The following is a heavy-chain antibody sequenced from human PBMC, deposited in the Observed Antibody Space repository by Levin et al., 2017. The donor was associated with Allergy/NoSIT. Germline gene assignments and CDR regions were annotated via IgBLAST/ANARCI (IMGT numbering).Heavy chain of an antibody. D-gene: IGHD2-2*01. CDR3: AGASRIDSSTSRYYYYYYRDV. V-gene: IGHV4-61*02. CDR1: GGSISSGSYY. Sequence: SETLSLTCTVSGGSISSGSYYWSWIRQPAGKGLEWIGRIYTSGSTNYNPSLKSRVTISVDTSKNQFSLKLSSVTAADTSVYYCAGASRIDSSTSRYYYYYYRDVWGKGTTVTVSS. CDR2: IYTSGST. J-gene: IGHJ6*03.